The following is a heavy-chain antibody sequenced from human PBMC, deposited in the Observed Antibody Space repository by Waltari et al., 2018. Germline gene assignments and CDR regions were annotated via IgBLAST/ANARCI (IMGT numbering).Heavy chain of an antibody. D-gene: IGHD2-2*03. CDR2: IDHSGPT. CDR1: GGSSSSSSFW. CDR3: VRLMDG. J-gene: IGHJ4*02. Sequence: RLQESGPGLVKPSETLSLTGSVSGGSSSSSSFWGGWFRQPPGKGLGWIGMIDHSGPTYYNPSLKSRLTISGDTSKNQSSLKLSFVTAADTAVYYCVRLMDGWGQGTLVTVSS. V-gene: IGHV4-39*01.